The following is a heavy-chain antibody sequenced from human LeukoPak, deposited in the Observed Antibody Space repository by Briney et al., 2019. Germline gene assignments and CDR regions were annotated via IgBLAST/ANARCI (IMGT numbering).Heavy chain of an antibody. CDR3: ARGGRYYYMDV. D-gene: IGHD3-16*01. Sequence: PGGSLRLSCAASGFTFSSYGMSWVRQAPGKGLVWVSRISTDGSSTNYADSVEGPFTISRDNAKNALYLQMNSLRAEDTAVYYCARGGRYYYMDVWGKGTTVTVSS. J-gene: IGHJ6*03. V-gene: IGHV3-74*01. CDR2: ISTDGSST. CDR1: GFTFSSYG.